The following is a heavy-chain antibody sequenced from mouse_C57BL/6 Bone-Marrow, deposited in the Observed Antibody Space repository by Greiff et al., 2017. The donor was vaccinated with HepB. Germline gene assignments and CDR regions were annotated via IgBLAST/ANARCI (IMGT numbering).Heavy chain of an antibody. CDR1: GYTFTDYE. D-gene: IGHD1-1*01. Sequence: QVQLKQSGAELVRPGASVTLSCKASGYTFTDYEMHWVKQTPVHGLEWIGAIDPETGGTAYNQKFKGKAILTADKSSSTAYMELRSLTSEGSAGYYCTRDTAVVAGPYAMDYWGQGTSVTVSS. CDR2: IDPETGGT. J-gene: IGHJ4*01. V-gene: IGHV1-15*01. CDR3: TRDTAVVAGPYAMDY.